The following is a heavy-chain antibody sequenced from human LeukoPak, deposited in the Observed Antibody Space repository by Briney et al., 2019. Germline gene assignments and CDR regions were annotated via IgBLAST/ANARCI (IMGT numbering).Heavy chain of an antibody. Sequence: GGSLRLSCAASAFTFSSYAMSWVRQAPGKGLQWVSAISGSGGSTYYADSVKGRFTISRDNSKNTLYLQMKSLVAEATAAYYCSKSGSIGTTYCDYWGEGTRDSVSS. CDR2: ISGSGGST. CDR3: SKSGSIGTTYCDY. D-gene: IGHD2-21*01. CDR1: AFTFSSYA. V-gene: IGHV3-23*01. J-gene: IGHJ4*02.